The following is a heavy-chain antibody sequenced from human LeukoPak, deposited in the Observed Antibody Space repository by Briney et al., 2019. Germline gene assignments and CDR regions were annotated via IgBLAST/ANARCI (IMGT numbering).Heavy chain of an antibody. CDR3: ARGSPIEVLDY. Sequence: SETLSLTCTVSGGSISSYYWSWIRQPAGKGLEWIGRIYASGSTNYNPSLKSRVTMSVDTSENQFSLKLSSVTAADTAVYYCARGSPIEVLDYWGQGTLVTVSS. V-gene: IGHV4-4*07. J-gene: IGHJ4*02. CDR1: GGSISSYY. CDR2: IYASGST.